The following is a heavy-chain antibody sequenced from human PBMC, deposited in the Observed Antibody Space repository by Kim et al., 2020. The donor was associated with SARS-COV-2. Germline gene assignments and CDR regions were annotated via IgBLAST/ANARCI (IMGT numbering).Heavy chain of an antibody. J-gene: IGHJ4*02. CDR2: INWIGGST. CDR3: TRSADPGIAAAGDY. CDR1: RFTFDDYG. Sequence: GGSLRLSCAASRFTFDDYGMSWVRQAPGKGLEWVAGINWIGGSTVYADSVKGRFTISRDNAKNSLYLQMNSLRAEDTALYHCTRSADPGIAAAGDYWGQG. V-gene: IGHV3-20*01. D-gene: IGHD6-13*01.